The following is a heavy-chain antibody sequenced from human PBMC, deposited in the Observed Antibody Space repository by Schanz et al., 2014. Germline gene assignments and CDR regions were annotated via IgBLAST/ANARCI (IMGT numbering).Heavy chain of an antibody. V-gene: IGHV1-46*01. CDR1: GNTFTRYH. J-gene: IGHJ6*02. CDR3: ARDNLVSSSWYNYYGMDV. CDR2: INPSGDST. Sequence: QVQLVQSGAEVKKPGASMKVSCKASGNTFTRYHMHWVRQAPGQGLEWMGIINPSGDSTSYAQKFQGRVTMTRDTSTSTAYMELRSLRSDDTAVYYCARDNLVSSSWYNYYGMDVWGQGTTVTVSS. D-gene: IGHD6-13*01.